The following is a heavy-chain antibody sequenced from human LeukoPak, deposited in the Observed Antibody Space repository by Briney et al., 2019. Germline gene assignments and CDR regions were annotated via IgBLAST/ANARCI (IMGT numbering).Heavy chain of an antibody. V-gene: IGHV4-4*02. Sequence: PSETLSLTCAVSGGSISSSNWWSWVRQPPGKGLEWIGEIYHSGSTNYNPSLKSRVTISVDKSKNQFSLKLSSVTAADTAVYYCAIVVVPAARRYYYYYMDVWGKGTTVTVSS. D-gene: IGHD2-2*01. CDR1: GGSISSSNW. CDR2: IYHSGST. CDR3: AIVVVPAARRYYYYYMDV. J-gene: IGHJ6*03.